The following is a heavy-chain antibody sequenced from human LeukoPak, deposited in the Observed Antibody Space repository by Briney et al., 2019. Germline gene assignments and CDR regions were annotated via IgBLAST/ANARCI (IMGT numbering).Heavy chain of an antibody. CDR1: GYRFTSHW. Sequence: GESLQISCKGSGYRFTSHWIGWVRQMPGKGLEWMGIIYPGDSDTRYSPSFQGQVTISADKSISTAYLQWSSLKASDTAMYYCARLRWRYCSGGSCYLENNWFDPWGQGTLVTVSS. J-gene: IGHJ5*02. CDR3: ARLRWRYCSGGSCYLENNWFDP. D-gene: IGHD2-15*01. CDR2: IYPGDSDT. V-gene: IGHV5-51*01.